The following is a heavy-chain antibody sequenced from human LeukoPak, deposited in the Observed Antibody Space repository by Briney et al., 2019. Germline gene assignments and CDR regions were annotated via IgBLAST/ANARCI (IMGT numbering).Heavy chain of an antibody. Sequence: GGSLRLSCAAPGFTFSKAWMIWVRQAPGKGLEWVARIKTKPEGGTTDYAAVVKGRFTISRDDSKNTLFLQMNSLKTEDTALYYCTSSGSRWDYFDYWGQGTLATVSS. V-gene: IGHV3-15*05. J-gene: IGHJ4*02. CDR2: IKTKPEGGTT. CDR1: GFTFSKAW. CDR3: TSSGSRWDYFDY. D-gene: IGHD4-23*01.